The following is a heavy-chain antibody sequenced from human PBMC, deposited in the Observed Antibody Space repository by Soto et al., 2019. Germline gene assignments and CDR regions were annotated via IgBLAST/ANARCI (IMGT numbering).Heavy chain of an antibody. CDR2: IHYSGRT. CDR1: GGSITSGAYY. Sequence: QVQLQESGPGLVKPSQTLSLTCAVSGGSITSGAYYWTWIRQHPGNGLEWIAYIHYSGRTYYNPSLKSRVTISVDTSNNQFSLKLSSVTAADTAVYYCARYYFDSSGYSNWFDPWGQGTLVTVSS. J-gene: IGHJ5*02. V-gene: IGHV4-31*11. CDR3: ARYYFDSSGYSNWFDP. D-gene: IGHD3-22*01.